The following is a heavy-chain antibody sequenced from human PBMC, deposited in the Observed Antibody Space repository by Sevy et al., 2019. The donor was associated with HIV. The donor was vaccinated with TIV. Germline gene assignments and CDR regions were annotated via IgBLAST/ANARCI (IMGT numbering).Heavy chain of an antibody. J-gene: IGHJ4*02. CDR1: GFTFSKYS. Sequence: GGSLRLSCAASGFTFSKYSMIWVRQPPGKGLEWVSTLSFGCGEMNHADSVKGRFTISRDNSKNSLYLQMNNLRAEDTAVYYCAREGCTKPHDYWGQGTLVTVSS. D-gene: IGHD2-8*01. V-gene: IGHV3-23*01. CDR3: AREGCTKPHDY. CDR2: LSFGCGEM.